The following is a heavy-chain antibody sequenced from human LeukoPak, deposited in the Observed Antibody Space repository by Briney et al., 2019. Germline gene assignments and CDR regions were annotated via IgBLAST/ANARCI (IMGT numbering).Heavy chain of an antibody. Sequence: GGSLRLSCVASGFTFSSYWMTWVRQAPGKGLVWVSRINSDGSSTSYADSVKGRFTISRDNAKNTLYLQMGSLRAEDMAVYYCARASVTTVTSDYWGQGTLVTVSS. J-gene: IGHJ4*02. V-gene: IGHV3-74*01. CDR1: GFTFSSYW. CDR2: INSDGSST. CDR3: ARASVTTVTSDY. D-gene: IGHD4-17*01.